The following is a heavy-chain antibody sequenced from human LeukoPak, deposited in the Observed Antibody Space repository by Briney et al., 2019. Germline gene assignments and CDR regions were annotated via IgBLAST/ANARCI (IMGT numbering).Heavy chain of an antibody. J-gene: IGHJ5*02. Sequence: SKTLSLTCSVSGGSISGAYWSWIRQAPGKGLEWIGYIYYSGSTDYNPSLESRVTISVDTSKNQFSLKLSSVTAADTAVYYCASQELVDGYKVFDPWGQGTLVTVSS. CDR2: IYYSGST. D-gene: IGHD5-24*01. CDR3: ASQELVDGYKVFDP. V-gene: IGHV4-59*08. CDR1: GGSISGAY.